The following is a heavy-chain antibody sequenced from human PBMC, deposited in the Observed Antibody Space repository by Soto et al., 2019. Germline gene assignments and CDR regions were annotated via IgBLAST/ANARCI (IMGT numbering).Heavy chain of an antibody. CDR1: GFTFSSYE. CDR3: ARVGKYYDSSGYYY. CDR2: ISSSGSTI. J-gene: IGHJ4*02. Sequence: GGSLSLSCAASGFTFSSYEMNWVRRAPGKGLEWVSYISSSGSTIYYADSVKGRFTISRDNAKNSLYLQMNSLRAEDTAVYYCARVGKYYDSSGYYYWGQGTLVTVSS. V-gene: IGHV3-48*03. D-gene: IGHD3-22*01.